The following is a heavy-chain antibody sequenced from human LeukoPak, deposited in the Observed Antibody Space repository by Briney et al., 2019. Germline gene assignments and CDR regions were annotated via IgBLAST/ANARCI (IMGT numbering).Heavy chain of an antibody. V-gene: IGHV3-66*02. J-gene: IGHJ4*02. CDR3: ARNFPYSSSYNLDV. CDR1: GFTFRDYW. Sequence: GGSLRLSCAASGFTFRDYWLSWVRQAPGKGLEWVAIIYSGGFTYYRDSVKGRFTISRDNSVNTLFLQMTSLSPEDTAIYYCARNFPYSSSYNLDVWGQGTLVTVSS. CDR2: IYSGGFT. D-gene: IGHD6-6*01.